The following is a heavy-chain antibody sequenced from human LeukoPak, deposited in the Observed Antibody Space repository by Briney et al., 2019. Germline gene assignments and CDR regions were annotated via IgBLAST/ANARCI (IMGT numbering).Heavy chain of an antibody. V-gene: IGHV3-30*04. Sequence: PGGSLRLSCAASGFTFSSYAMHWVRQAPGKGLEWVAVISYDGSNKYYADSVKGRFTISRDNSKNTLYLQMNSLRAEDTAVYYCARDRLAVAGSDFDYWGQGTLVTVSS. CDR2: ISYDGSNK. J-gene: IGHJ4*02. CDR1: GFTFSSYA. CDR3: ARDRLAVAGSDFDY. D-gene: IGHD6-19*01.